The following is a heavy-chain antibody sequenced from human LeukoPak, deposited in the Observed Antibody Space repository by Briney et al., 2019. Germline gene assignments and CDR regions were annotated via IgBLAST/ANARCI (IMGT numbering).Heavy chain of an antibody. CDR2: IYYSGST. V-gene: IGHV4-39*01. CDR3: ARSVTGAARLGFDY. CDR1: GGSISSSSYY. Sequence: SETLSLTCTVSGGSISSSSYYWGWIRQPPGKGLEWIGSIYYSGSTYYNPSLKSRVTISVDTSKNQFSLKLSSVTAADTAVYYCARSVTGAARLGFDYWGQGTLVTVSS. D-gene: IGHD6-6*01. J-gene: IGHJ4*02.